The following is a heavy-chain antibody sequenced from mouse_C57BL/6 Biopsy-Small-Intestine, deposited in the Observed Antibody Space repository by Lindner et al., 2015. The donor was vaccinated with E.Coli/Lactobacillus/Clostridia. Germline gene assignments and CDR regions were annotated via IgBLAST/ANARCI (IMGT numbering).Heavy chain of an antibody. J-gene: IGHJ3*01. V-gene: IGHV1-7*01. D-gene: IGHD4-1*01. CDR1: GYTFASYW. CDR2: INPSSGYS. CDR3: AREDWAY. Sequence: VQLQESGAELAKPGASVKLSCKASGYTFASYWMHWVKQRPGQGLEWIGYINPSSGYSKYNQKFKDKATLTADKSSSTAYMQLNSLTSEDSAVYYCAREDWAYWGQGTLVTVSA.